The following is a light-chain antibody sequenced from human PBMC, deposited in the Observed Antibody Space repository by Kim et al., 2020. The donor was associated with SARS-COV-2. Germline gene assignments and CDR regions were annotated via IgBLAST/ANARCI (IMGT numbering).Light chain of an antibody. J-gene: IGKJ5*01. CDR3: LQHRTYPIT. V-gene: IGKV1-17*01. Sequence: GSVGDRVTITCRARQDIGNDLGGYQQNPGRAPKRLIYGESNLQSGVPSRFSGSGSETEFTLTINSLQPEDFAIYFCLQHRTYPITFGQGTRLEIK. CDR2: GES. CDR1: QDIGND.